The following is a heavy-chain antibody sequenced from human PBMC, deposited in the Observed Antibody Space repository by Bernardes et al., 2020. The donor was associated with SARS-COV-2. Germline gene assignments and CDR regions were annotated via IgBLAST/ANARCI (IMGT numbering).Heavy chain of an antibody. V-gene: IGHV3-23*01. CDR2: ISGSGSGGTT. D-gene: IGHD6-13*01. Sequence: GGSLRLSRAVSGFIVSSCAMTWVRQAPGKGLEWVSTISGSGSGGTTHYADSFKGRFTISRDNSKNTVYLQMNSLRADDTAVYFCAKSPFISSWQHYFDYWGQGTLATVSS. J-gene: IGHJ4*02. CDR1: GFIVSSCA. CDR3: AKSPFISSWQHYFDY.